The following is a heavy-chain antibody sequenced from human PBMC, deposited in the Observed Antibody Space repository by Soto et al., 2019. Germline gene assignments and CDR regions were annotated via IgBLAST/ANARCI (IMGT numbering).Heavy chain of an antibody. CDR3: AKEATVTTFGGYYYYYYGMDV. CDR1: GVTFSSYS. V-gene: IGHV3-21*01. D-gene: IGHD4-4*01. Sequence: GGSLSLSCAASGVTFSSYSMNWVRQAPGKGLEWVSSISSSSSYIYYADSVKGRFTISRDNSKNSLYLQMNSLRAEDTAVYYCAKEATVTTFGGYYYYYYGMDVWGQGTTVTVSS. J-gene: IGHJ6*02. CDR2: ISSSSSYI.